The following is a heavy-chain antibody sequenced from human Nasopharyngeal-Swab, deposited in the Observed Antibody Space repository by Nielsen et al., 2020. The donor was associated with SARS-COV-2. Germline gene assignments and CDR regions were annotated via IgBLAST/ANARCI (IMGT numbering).Heavy chain of an antibody. V-gene: IGHV3-23*01. CDR3: ARKNYYDSSGYYLVHFYYYYYGMDV. Sequence: GALKISCAASGFPFSSYAMSWVRQAPGKGLEWVSAISGSGGSTYYADSVKGRFTISRDNSKNTLYLQMNSLRAEDTAVYYCARKNYYDSSGYYLVHFYYYYYGMDVWGQGTTVTVSS. J-gene: IGHJ6*02. CDR2: ISGSGGST. CDR1: GFPFSSYA. D-gene: IGHD3-22*01.